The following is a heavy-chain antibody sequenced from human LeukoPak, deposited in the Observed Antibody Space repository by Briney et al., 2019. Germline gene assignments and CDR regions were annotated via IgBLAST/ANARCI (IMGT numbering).Heavy chain of an antibody. D-gene: IGHD5-24*01. Sequence: PGGSLRLSCAASGFTFSSYAMHWVRQAPGKGLEWVAVISYDGSNKYYADSVKGRFTISRDNSKNTLYLQMNSLRAEDTAIYYCARDEMAAIDYWGQGTLVTVSS. V-gene: IGHV3-30*04. J-gene: IGHJ4*02. CDR3: ARDEMAAIDY. CDR2: ISYDGSNK. CDR1: GFTFSSYA.